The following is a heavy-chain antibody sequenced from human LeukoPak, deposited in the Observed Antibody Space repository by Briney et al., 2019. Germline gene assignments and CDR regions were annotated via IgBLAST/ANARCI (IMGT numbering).Heavy chain of an antibody. CDR2: ISAYNGNT. D-gene: IGHD2-2*01. CDR3: ARGLHCSKANCRRGEWFDP. J-gene: IGHJ5*02. Sequence: ASVKVSCKASGYTFISYGISWVRQAPGQGLEWMGWISAYNGNTNYAQKLQGRVTMTTDTSTSTAYMELRSLRSEDTAMYYCARGLHCSKANCRRGEWFDPWGQGTLVTVSS. V-gene: IGHV1-18*01. CDR1: GYTFISYG.